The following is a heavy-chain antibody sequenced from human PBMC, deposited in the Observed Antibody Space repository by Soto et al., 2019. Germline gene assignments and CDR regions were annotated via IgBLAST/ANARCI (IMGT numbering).Heavy chain of an antibody. Sequence: KAGRSLKISCKGSGYSFAGYWITWVRQKPGKGLEWMGRIDPSDSQTYYSPSFRGHVTISVTKSITTVFLQWSSLRASDTAMYYCARQIYDSDTGPNFQYYFDSWGQGTPVTVSS. J-gene: IGHJ4*02. CDR1: GYSFAGYW. V-gene: IGHV5-10-1*01. CDR2: IDPSDSQT. CDR3: ARQIYDSDTGPNFQYYFDS. D-gene: IGHD3-22*01.